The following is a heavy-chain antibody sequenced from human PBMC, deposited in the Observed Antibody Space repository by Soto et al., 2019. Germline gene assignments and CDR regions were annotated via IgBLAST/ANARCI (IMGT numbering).Heavy chain of an antibody. V-gene: IGHV3-30*18. CDR3: AKELDESSGYYLGHLDY. Sequence: PGGSLRLSCAASGFTFSSYGMHWVRQAPGKGLEWVAFISYDGSNKYYADSVKGRFTISRDNSKNTLYLQMNSLRAEDTAVYYCAKELDESSGYYLGHLDYWGQGTLVTVSS. CDR1: GFTFSSYG. CDR2: ISYDGSNK. D-gene: IGHD3-22*01. J-gene: IGHJ4*02.